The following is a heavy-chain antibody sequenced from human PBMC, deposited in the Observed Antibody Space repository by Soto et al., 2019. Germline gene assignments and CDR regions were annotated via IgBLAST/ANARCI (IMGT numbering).Heavy chain of an antibody. D-gene: IGHD4-4*01. CDR3: APWDSKNGVDV. CDR1: GFSLHSSGVG. V-gene: IGHV2-5*02. Sequence: QITLKESGPTLVKPTQTLTLTCSFSGFSLHSSGVGVAWIRQPPGKALECLGLIYWDDDKRYSPYVKSRLTRTNDAFKNQVALTMTNMAPVDTGTYYCAPWDSKNGVDVWGQGTTVRVSS. J-gene: IGHJ6*02. CDR2: IYWDDDK.